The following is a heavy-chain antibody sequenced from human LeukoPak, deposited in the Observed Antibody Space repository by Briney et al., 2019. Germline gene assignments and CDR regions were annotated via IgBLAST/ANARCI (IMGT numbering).Heavy chain of an antibody. CDR3: ARITFVVEGYGMDV. J-gene: IGHJ6*02. Sequence: SQTLSLTCTVSGGSISSGDYYWSWIRQPPGKGLEWIGYIYYSGSTYYNPSLKSRVTISVDTSRNQFSLSLSSVTAADTAVYYCARITFVVEGYGMDVWGQGTTVTVSS. CDR1: GGSISSGDYY. CDR2: IYYSGST. D-gene: IGHD2-15*01. V-gene: IGHV4-30-4*01.